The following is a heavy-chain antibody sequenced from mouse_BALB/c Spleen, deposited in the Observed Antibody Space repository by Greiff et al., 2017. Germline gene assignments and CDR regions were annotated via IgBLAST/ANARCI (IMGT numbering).Heavy chain of an antibody. Sequence: VQLQQSGAELVRPGVSVKISCKGSGYTFTDYAMHWVKQSHAKSLEWIGVISTYYGDASYNQKFKGKATMTVDKSSSTAYMERARLTSEDSAIYYCAREALYYFDDWGQGTTLTVSS. CDR2: ISTYYGDA. V-gene: IGHV1S137*01. CDR3: AREALYYFDD. J-gene: IGHJ2*01. CDR1: GYTFTDYA.